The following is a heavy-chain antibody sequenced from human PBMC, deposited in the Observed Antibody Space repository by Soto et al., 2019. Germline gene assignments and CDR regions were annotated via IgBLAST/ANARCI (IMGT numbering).Heavy chain of an antibody. Sequence: SETLSLTCAVYGGSFSGYYWSWIRQPPGKGLEWIGEINHSGSTNYNPSLKSRVTISVDTSKNQFSLKLSSVTAADTAVYYCARGTDYDYVWGSYRYFDYWGQGTLVTVSS. CDR3: ARGTDYDYVWGSYRYFDY. J-gene: IGHJ4*02. D-gene: IGHD3-16*02. V-gene: IGHV4-34*01. CDR1: GGSFSGYY. CDR2: INHSGST.